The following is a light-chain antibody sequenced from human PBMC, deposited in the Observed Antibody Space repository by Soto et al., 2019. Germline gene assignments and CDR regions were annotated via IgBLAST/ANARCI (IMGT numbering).Light chain of an antibody. J-gene: IGLJ1*01. V-gene: IGLV2-14*01. CDR2: EVS. CDR1: GSDVGGYRY. CDR3: SSYTSGNTYV. Sequence: QPVLTQPASVSGSPGQSITISCTGTGSDVGGYRYVSWYQQYPGKAPKLMIYEVSNRPSGVSNRFSGSKSGNTASLTISGLQAEDEADYYCSSYTSGNTYVFGTGTKLTVL.